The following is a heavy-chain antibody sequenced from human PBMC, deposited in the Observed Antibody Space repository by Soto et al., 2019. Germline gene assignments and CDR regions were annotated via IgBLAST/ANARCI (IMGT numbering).Heavy chain of an antibody. Sequence: SETLSLTCAVYGGSFSGYYWSWIRQPPGKGLEWIGEINHSGSTNYNPSLKSRVTISVDTSKNQFSLKLSSVTAADTAVYYCARVGAARPYYFDCWGQGTLVTVS. J-gene: IGHJ4*02. CDR2: INHSGST. CDR1: GGSFSGYY. CDR3: ARVGAARPYYFDC. V-gene: IGHV4-34*01. D-gene: IGHD6-6*01.